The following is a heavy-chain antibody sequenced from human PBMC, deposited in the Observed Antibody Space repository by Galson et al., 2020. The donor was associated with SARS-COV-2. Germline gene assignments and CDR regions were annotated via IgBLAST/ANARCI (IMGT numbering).Heavy chain of an antibody. Sequence: GGSLRLSCAASGFTFSRYALAWVRQAPGQGLEWVSGFSGGGGSTYYVDSVKGRFTISRDTSQNTVHLQMSSRRAEDTAVYYCAKDRGNDYGDQLDFWGQGTLVTVSS. D-gene: IGHD4-17*01. V-gene: IGHV3-23*01. CDR1: GFTFSRYA. CDR2: FSGGGGST. J-gene: IGHJ4*02. CDR3: AKDRGNDYGDQLDF.